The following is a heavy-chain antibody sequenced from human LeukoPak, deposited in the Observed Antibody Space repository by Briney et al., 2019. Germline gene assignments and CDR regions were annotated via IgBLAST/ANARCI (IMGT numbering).Heavy chain of an antibody. J-gene: IGHJ6*03. CDR3: ARELRYFDWFYYYYYMDV. D-gene: IGHD3-9*01. V-gene: IGHV4-38-2*02. CDR1: GYSISSGYY. CDR2: IYHSGST. Sequence: SETLSLTCTVSGYSISSGYYWGWIRQPPGKGLEWIGSIYHSGSTYYNPSLKSRVTISVDTSKNQFSLKLSSVTAADTAVYYCARELRYFDWFYYYYYMDVWGKGTTVTVSS.